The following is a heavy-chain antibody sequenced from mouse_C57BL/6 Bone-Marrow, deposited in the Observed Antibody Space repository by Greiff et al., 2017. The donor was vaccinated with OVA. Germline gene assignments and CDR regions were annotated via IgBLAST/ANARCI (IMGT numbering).Heavy chain of an antibody. CDR1: GYAFTNYL. V-gene: IGHV1-54*01. CDR3: AREGGLRRSFDC. D-gene: IGHD2-2*01. J-gene: IGHJ2*01. Sequence: QVQLQQSGAELVRPGTSVKVSCKASGYAFTNYLIEWVKQRPGQGLEWIGVINPGSGGTNYNEKFKGKATLTADKSSSTAYMQLSSLTSEDSAVYFCAREGGLRRSFDCWGQGTTLTVSS. CDR2: INPGSGGT.